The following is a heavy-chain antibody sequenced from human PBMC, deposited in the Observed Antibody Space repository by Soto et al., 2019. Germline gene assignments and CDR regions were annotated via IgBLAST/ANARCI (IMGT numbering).Heavy chain of an antibody. CDR3: AKNPGYYYDSTGYLLDY. V-gene: IGHV3-48*01. Sequence: GGSLRLSCAASGFIFSDFSMNWVRQAPGKGLEWVSYISSSSTIYYADSVKGRFTISRDNSKNTLYLQMNSLRAEDTAVYYCAKNPGYYYDSTGYLLDYWGQGTLVTVSS. J-gene: IGHJ4*02. D-gene: IGHD3-22*01. CDR1: GFIFSDFS. CDR2: ISSSSTI.